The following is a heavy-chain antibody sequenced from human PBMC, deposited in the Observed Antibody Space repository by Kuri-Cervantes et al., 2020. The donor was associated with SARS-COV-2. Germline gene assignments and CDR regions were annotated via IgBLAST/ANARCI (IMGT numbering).Heavy chain of an antibody. D-gene: IGHD3-22*01. CDR3: ARDTYYYDSGP. V-gene: IGHV1-2*04. CDR1: GYTFTGYY. Sequence: ASVKVSCKASGYTFTGYYMHWVRQAPGQGLEWMGWINPNSGGTNYAQKFQGWVTMTRDTSISTAYMELSGLRSDDTAVYYCARDTYYYDSGPWGQGTLVTVSS. CDR2: INPNSGGT. J-gene: IGHJ5*02.